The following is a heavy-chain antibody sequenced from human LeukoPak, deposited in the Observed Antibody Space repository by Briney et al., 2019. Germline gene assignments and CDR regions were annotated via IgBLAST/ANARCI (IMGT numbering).Heavy chain of an antibody. D-gene: IGHD4-17*01. CDR1: GYSFTSYW. CDR3: ARGMTTVTAYYYGMDV. V-gene: IGHV5-51*01. CDR2: IYPGDSDT. J-gene: IGHJ6*02. Sequence: GESLKISCKGSGYSFTSYWIGWVRQMPGKGLAWMGIIYPGDSDTRYSPSFQGQVTISADKSISTAYLQWSSLKASDTAMYYCARGMTTVTAYYYGMDVWGQGTTVTVSS.